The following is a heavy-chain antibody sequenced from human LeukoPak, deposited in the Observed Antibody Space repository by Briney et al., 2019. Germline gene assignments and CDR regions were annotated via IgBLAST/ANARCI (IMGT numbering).Heavy chain of an antibody. CDR3: VKDVGGSYAFDY. CDR2: INDNGGRT. V-gene: IGHV3-64D*09. CDR1: GFXFSRYA. Sequence: GGPRRLSCSASGFXFSRYAIHWVRQAPGKGLEYVSGINDNGGRTHYGDSVKGRFSISRDNSKNTLHLQMSTLRAEDTALYYCVKDVGGSYAFDYWGQGILVTVAS. D-gene: IGHD1-26*01. J-gene: IGHJ4*02.